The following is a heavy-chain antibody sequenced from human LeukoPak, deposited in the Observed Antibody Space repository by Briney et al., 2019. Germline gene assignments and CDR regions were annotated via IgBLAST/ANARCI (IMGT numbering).Heavy chain of an antibody. V-gene: IGHV4-59*01. CDR2: TYYSGST. Sequence: SETLSLTCTVSGGSISSYYWSWIRQPPGKGLEWIGYTYYSGSTNYNPSLKSRVTISVDTSKNQFSLKLSSVTAADTAVYYCARGPGSFDYWGQGTLVTVSS. D-gene: IGHD7-27*01. CDR3: ARGPGSFDY. J-gene: IGHJ4*02. CDR1: GGSISSYY.